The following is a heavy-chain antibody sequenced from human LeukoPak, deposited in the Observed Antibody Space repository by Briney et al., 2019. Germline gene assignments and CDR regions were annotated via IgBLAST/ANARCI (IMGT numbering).Heavy chain of an antibody. CDR2: ISGSGGST. J-gene: IGHJ4*02. CDR3: ASGGSYFDY. Sequence: GGSLRLSYAASGFTFSGYVMTWVRQPPGKGLQWVADISGSGGSTYYADSVKGRFSISRDNSKNTLYLQLDSLRAEDTAVYYCASGGSYFDYWGQGTLVTVSS. CDR1: GFTFSGYV. V-gene: IGHV3-23*01. D-gene: IGHD1-26*01.